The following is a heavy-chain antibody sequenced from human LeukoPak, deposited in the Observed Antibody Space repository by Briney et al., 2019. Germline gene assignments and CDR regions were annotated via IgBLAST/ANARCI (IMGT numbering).Heavy chain of an antibody. CDR1: EYTFTGYY. CDR3: VRDLKRSRARWENLGFDP. J-gene: IGHJ5*02. D-gene: IGHD1-26*01. Sequence: ASVKVSCKASEYTFTGYYMYWVRQAPGQGLEWMGWINPNSGGTNYAQKLQGRVTMTTDTSTSTAYMELRSLRSDDTAVYYCVRDLKRSRARWENLGFDPWGQGTLVTVSS. CDR2: INPNSGGT. V-gene: IGHV1-2*02.